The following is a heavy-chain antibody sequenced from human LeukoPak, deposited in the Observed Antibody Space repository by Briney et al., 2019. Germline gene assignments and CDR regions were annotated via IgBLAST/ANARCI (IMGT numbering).Heavy chain of an antibody. CDR3: AREGSYGSDAFDI. CDR2: IYTSGST. Sequence: PSETLSLTCTVSGGSISYFYWSWIRQPAGKGLEWIGRIYTSGSTNYNPSLKSRVTMSVDTSKKQSSLKLSSVTAADTAVYYCAREGSYGSDAFDIWGQGTMVTVSS. D-gene: IGHD5-18*01. J-gene: IGHJ3*02. V-gene: IGHV4-4*07. CDR1: GGSISYFY.